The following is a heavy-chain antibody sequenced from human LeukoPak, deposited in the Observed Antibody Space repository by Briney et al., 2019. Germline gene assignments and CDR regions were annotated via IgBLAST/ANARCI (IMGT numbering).Heavy chain of an antibody. CDR2: ISSSSSYI. CDR3: ATSGLESYYFDY. CDR1: GFTFSSYS. D-gene: IGHD6-6*01. Sequence: GGSLRLSCAASGFTFSSYSMNWVRLAPGKGLEWVSSISSSSSYIYYADSVKGRFTISRDNAKNSLYLQMNSLRAEDTAVYYCATSGLESYYFDYWGQGTLVTVSS. V-gene: IGHV3-21*01. J-gene: IGHJ4*02.